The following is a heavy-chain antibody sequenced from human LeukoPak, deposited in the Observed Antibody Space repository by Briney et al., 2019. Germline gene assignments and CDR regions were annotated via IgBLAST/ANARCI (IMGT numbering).Heavy chain of an antibody. CDR3: ARDSRSGSYGANFDY. CDR2: INHSGST. D-gene: IGHD1-26*01. J-gene: IGHJ4*02. V-gene: IGHV4-34*01. CDR1: GGSFSGYY. Sequence: SETLSLTCAAYGGSFSGYYWSWIRQPPGKGLEWIGEINHSGSTNYNPSLKSRVTISVDTSKNQFSLKLSSVTAADTAVYYCARDSRSGSYGANFDYWGQGTLVTVSS.